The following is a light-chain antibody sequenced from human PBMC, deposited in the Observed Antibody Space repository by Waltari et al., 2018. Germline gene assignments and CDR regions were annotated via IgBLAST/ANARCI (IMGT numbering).Light chain of an antibody. Sequence: QSALTQPASVSGSPGQSITISCTGTSSDVGGYNYVSWYQQHPGKAPKVMIYDVSNRPSGVSNRVSGSKSGNTASLTISGLQAEDEADYYCSTDTSTNTWVFGGGTRLTVL. CDR3: STDTSTNTWV. V-gene: IGLV2-14*03. J-gene: IGLJ3*02. CDR2: DVS. CDR1: SSDVGGYNY.